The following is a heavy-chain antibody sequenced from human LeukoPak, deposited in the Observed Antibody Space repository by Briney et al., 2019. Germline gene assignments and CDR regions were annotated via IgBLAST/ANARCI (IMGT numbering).Heavy chain of an antibody. V-gene: IGHV4-34*01. CDR1: GGSFSGYY. J-gene: IGHJ5*02. CDR2: INHSGST. CDR3: ARGVEGIVVVPAATRWFDP. D-gene: IGHD2-2*01. Sequence: SETLSLTCAVYGGSFSGYYWSWIRQPPGKGLEWIGEINHSGSTNYNPSLKSRVTISVDTSKNQFSLKLSSVTAADTAVYYCARGVEGIVVVPAATRWFDPWGQGTLVTVSS.